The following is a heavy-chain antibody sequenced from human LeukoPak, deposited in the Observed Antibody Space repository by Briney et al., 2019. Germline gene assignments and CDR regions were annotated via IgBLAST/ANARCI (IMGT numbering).Heavy chain of an antibody. Sequence: GGSLRLSCTTAGLTFSSSPMNWVRQAPGKGLEWVSTIGTDDDKYYADSVKGRFTISRDISKNTVYLQMTSLRAEDTAVYFCAKRGVVIRVILVGFHKEANYFDSWGQGALVTVSS. CDR3: AKRGVVIRVILVGFHKEANYFDS. D-gene: IGHD3-22*01. CDR1: GLTFSSSP. V-gene: IGHV3-23*01. CDR2: IGTDDDK. J-gene: IGHJ4*02.